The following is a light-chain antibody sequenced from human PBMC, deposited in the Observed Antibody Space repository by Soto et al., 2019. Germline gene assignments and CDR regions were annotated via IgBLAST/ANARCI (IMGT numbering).Light chain of an antibody. V-gene: IGLV2-23*01. CDR3: CLYVGATTYV. Sequence: QAVLARPSSWSGSPGQTITISCTGASGYVGTYSLVSWYQQHPGKAPKVVIYEGHKRPSGVPDRFSGSTSVNTASLTISGLQTDDEADYYCCLYVGATTYVFRNACKVTVL. CDR2: EGH. CDR1: SGYVGTYSL. J-gene: IGLJ1*01.